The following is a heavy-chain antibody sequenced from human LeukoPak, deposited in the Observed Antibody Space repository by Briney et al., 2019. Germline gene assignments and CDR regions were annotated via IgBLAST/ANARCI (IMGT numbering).Heavy chain of an antibody. CDR3: ARDDSSGYPFDY. J-gene: IGHJ4*02. D-gene: IGHD3-22*01. V-gene: IGHV3-23*01. CDR2: ISNRAGT. Sequence: GGSLRLSCAASGFSFSNYAMSWVRQAPGKGLEWVSAISNRAGTHYADSVKGRFTISRDNAKNSLYLQMNSLRDEDTAVYYCARDDSSGYPFDYWGQGTLVTVSS. CDR1: GFSFSNYA.